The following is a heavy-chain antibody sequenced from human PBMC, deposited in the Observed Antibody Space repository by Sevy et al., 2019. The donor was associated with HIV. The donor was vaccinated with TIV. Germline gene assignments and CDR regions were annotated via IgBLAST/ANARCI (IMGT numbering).Heavy chain of an antibody. J-gene: IGHJ4*02. V-gene: IGHV3-33*06. CDR2: IWFDGSNE. Sequence: GGSLRLSCAASGFSFSSYGMHWVRQAPGKGLEWLAVIWFDGSNEYYADSVKGRFTVSRDISKNTLHLQMNSLRGDDTAVYYCAKDRSRYPPATGTFDFWGRGTLVTVSS. CDR3: AKDRSRYPPATGTFDF. D-gene: IGHD6-13*01. CDR1: GFSFSSYG.